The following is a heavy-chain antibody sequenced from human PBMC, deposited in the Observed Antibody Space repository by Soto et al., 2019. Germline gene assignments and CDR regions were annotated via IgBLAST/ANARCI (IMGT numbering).Heavy chain of an antibody. J-gene: IGHJ4*02. CDR3: ARGGYDSFDY. CDR2: IYYSGST. Sequence: SETLSLTCTVSGGSISSYYWSWLRQPPGKGLEWIGYIYYSGSTNYNPSLKSRVTISVDTSKNQFSLKLSSVTAADTAVYYCARGGYDSFDYWGQGTLVTVSS. CDR1: GGSISSYY. D-gene: IGHD5-12*01. V-gene: IGHV4-59*01.